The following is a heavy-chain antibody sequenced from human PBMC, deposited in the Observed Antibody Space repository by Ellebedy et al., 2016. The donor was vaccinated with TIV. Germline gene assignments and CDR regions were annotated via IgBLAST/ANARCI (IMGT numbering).Heavy chain of an antibody. CDR2: IWYDGSNK. V-gene: IGHV3-33*01. J-gene: IGHJ4*02. D-gene: IGHD3-10*01. CDR3: ARDRGDGSGSPFDY. Sequence: GGSLRLSXAASGFTFSSYGMHWVRQAPGKGLEWVAVIWYDGSNKYYADSVKGRFTISRDNSKNTLYLQMNSLRAEDTAVYYCARDRGDGSGSPFDYWGQGTLVTVSS. CDR1: GFTFSSYG.